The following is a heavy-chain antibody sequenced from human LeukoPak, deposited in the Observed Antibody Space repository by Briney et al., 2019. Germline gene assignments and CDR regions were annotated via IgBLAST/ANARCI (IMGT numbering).Heavy chain of an antibody. Sequence: SETLSLTCAVYGGPFSGYYWSWIRQHPGKGLEWIAYMYHSGSTYYNPSLKSRVTISVDTSKNQFSLRLNSVTAADTAVYYCARVPLIAKRSGYFDYWGQGTLVTVSS. V-gene: IGHV4-34*09. J-gene: IGHJ4*02. CDR1: GGPFSGYY. CDR3: ARVPLIAKRSGYFDY. D-gene: IGHD2-21*01. CDR2: MYHSGST.